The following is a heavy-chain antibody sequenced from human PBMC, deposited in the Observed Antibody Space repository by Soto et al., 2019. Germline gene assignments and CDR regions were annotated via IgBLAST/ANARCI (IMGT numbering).Heavy chain of an antibody. V-gene: IGHV3-53*04. CDR1: GFIVRTTY. D-gene: IGHD4-17*01. J-gene: IGHJ4*02. CDR3: ARPRVDYGDYVGDFDL. Sequence: EVQLVESGGGLVQPGGSLRVSCAASGFIVRTTYMSWVRQAPGKGLEWVSVLFSSGNTHYANSVKGRFTISRDDSKYTLYLQMNSLRREDTAIYYCARPRVDYGDYVGDFDLWGQGTRVTVSS. CDR2: LFSSGNT.